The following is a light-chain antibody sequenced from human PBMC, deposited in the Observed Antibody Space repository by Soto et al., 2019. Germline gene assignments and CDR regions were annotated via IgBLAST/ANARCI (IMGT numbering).Light chain of an antibody. CDR3: CSYACSSTFPYV. CDR2: EDN. Sequence: QSVLTQPASVSGSPGQSITISCTGTSSDIGSYNLVSWYQHHPGKTPKLMIYEDNKRPSDMSNRFSGSNSGNTASLTISGLQGEYEADYFCCSYACSSTFPYVFGTGTKVTVL. V-gene: IGLV2-23*02. CDR1: SSDIGSYNL. J-gene: IGLJ1*01.